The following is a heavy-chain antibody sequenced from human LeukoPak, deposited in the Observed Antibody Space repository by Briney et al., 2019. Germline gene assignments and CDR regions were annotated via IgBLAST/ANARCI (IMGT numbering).Heavy chain of an antibody. CDR2: IIPIFGTA. D-gene: IGHD3-16*01. CDR3: AREKFGHPSYYYYYMDV. CDR1: GGTFSSYA. J-gene: IGHJ6*03. V-gene: IGHV1-69*13. Sequence: SVKVSCKASGGTFSSYAISWVRQAPGQGLEWMGGIIPIFGTANYAQKFQGRVTITADESTSTAYMELSSLRSEDTAVYYCAREKFGHPSYYYYYMDVWGKGTTVTISS.